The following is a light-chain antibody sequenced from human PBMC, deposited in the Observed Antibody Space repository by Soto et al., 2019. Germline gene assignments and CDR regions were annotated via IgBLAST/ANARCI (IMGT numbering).Light chain of an antibody. CDR2: SAS. J-gene: IGKJ5*01. CDR3: QTADTFPIN. Sequence: DLQMTQSPSTLSGSVGYRVTITGMALPTISRWLAWYQQKPVKDPKLLIYSASSLQSGVTSRFSGSGFGTDFTLTISSRQPEDFATYYCQTADTFPINVGQGTRLAI. CDR1: PTISRW. V-gene: IGKV1-12*01.